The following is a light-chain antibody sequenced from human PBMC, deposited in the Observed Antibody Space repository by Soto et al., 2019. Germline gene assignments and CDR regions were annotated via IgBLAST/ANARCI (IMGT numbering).Light chain of an antibody. J-gene: IGLJ2*01. CDR1: RSNIGSNY. V-gene: IGLV1-47*01. Sequence: QSVLTQPPSASGTPGQRVTISCSGGRSNIGSNYVYWYQQLPGTAPKLLIYRNNQRPSGVPDRFSGSKSGTSASLAISGLRSEDEADYYCAAWDDSLSVVLGGGTKLTVL. CDR2: RNN. CDR3: AAWDDSLSVV.